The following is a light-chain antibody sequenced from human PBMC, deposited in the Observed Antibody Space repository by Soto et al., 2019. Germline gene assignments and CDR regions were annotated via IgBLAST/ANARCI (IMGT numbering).Light chain of an antibody. V-gene: IGLV2-14*01. CDR2: DVT. CDR3: SSYTSSSTPGV. CDR1: SSDVGGYNY. Sequence: QSVLTKPASVSGSPGQSITISCTGTSSDVGGYNYVSWYQQHPGKAPKLMIYDVTNRPSGVSNRFSGSKSGNTASLTISGLQAEDEADYYCSSYTSSSTPGVFGTGTKVTV. J-gene: IGLJ1*01.